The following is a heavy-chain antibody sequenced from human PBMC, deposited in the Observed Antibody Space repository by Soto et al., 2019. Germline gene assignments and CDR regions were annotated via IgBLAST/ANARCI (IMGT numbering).Heavy chain of an antibody. V-gene: IGHV3-15*07. CDR2: IKRKIDGGTT. Sequence: VQLVESGGGLVNPGGSLRLSCAASGFSFSDAWMNWVRQAPGKGLEWVGRIKRKIDGGTTDYAAPVKGRFTISRDDSKNTLYLHMNSLKIEDTAVYYCTTGSVEGVWGLGTTVTVSS. CDR3: TTGSVEGV. D-gene: IGHD2-15*01. CDR1: GFSFSDAW. J-gene: IGHJ6*02.